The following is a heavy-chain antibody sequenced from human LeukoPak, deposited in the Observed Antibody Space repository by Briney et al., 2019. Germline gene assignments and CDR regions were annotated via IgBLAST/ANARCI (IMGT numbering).Heavy chain of an antibody. V-gene: IGHV1-69*04. J-gene: IGHJ6*03. CDR2: IIPILGMA. CDR1: GGTFSSYA. D-gene: IGHD1-26*01. CDR3: ARDGREPQEYYYYMDV. Sequence: EASVKVSCKASGGTFSSYAISWVRQAPGQGLEWMGGIIPILGMANYAQKFQGRVTITADTSTSTAYMELSSLRSEDTAVYYCARDGREPQEYYYYMDVWGKGTTVTVSS.